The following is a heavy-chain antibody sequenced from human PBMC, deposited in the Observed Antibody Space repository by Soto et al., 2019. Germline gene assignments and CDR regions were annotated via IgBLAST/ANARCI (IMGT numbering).Heavy chain of an antibody. D-gene: IGHD6-13*01. Sequence: QVQLQESGPGLVKPSETLSLTCTVSGGSISSYYWSWIRQPPGKGLEWIGYIYYSGSTNYNPSLKSRVTISVDTSKNQFSLKLSSVTAADTAVYYCARGVRIAAAGIRLSWFDPWGQGTLVTVS. CDR1: GGSISSYY. CDR3: ARGVRIAAAGIRLSWFDP. V-gene: IGHV4-59*01. CDR2: IYYSGST. J-gene: IGHJ5*02.